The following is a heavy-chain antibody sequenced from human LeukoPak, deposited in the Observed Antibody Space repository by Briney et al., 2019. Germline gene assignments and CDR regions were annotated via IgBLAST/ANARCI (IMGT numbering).Heavy chain of an antibody. V-gene: IGHV4-4*07. J-gene: IGHJ5*02. CDR1: GVSISSQY. D-gene: IGHD2-21*02. CDR2: IYSSGST. Sequence: SETLSLTCTVSGVSISSQYWTWIRQPAGKGREWIGRIYSSGSTIYNPSLKSRVTMSVDTSKNQFSLELSSVTAADTAVYYCARGYVYGDFPWGQGTLVSVSS. CDR3: ARGYVYGDFP.